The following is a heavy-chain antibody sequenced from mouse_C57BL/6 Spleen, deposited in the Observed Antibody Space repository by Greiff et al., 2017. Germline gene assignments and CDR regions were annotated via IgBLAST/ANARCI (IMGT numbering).Heavy chain of an antibody. Sequence: VQLQQSGPGLVPPSQSLSITCTVSGFSLTSYGVHWVRQSPGKGLEWLGGIWRDGSTDSNAAFMSRLSITKENSKSQVFFNMNRLQADDTAIYYCAKGSYGGYAIDYWGQGTSVTVSS. D-gene: IGHD2-12*01. V-gene: IGHV2-5*01. CDR2: IWRDGST. J-gene: IGHJ4*01. CDR3: AKGSYGGYAIDY. CDR1: GFSLTSYG.